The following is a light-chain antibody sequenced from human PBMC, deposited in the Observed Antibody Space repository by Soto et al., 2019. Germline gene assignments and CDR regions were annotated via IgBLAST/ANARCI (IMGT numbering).Light chain of an antibody. V-gene: IGKV3-20*01. CDR2: GTS. CDR1: LTMNSN. Sequence: EIVMTQSPATLSVSPGERATLSCRASLTMNSNLAWYQQKPGQAPRLLIYGTSSRATGIPDRFSGSGSGTDFTLTISRLEPEDFAVYYCQQYGSSPRTFGQGTKVDIK. J-gene: IGKJ1*01. CDR3: QQYGSSPRT.